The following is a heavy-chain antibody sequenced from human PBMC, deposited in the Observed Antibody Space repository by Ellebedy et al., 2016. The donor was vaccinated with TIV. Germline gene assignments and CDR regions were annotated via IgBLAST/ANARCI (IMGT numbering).Heavy chain of an antibody. J-gene: IGHJ4*02. V-gene: IGHV3-7*01. D-gene: IGHD2-15*01. Sequence: GESLKISXAASGFTFSSSSMTWVRQAPGKGLEWVANINGDGSAIQYADSVEGRFTISRDNAKNSLYLQMNSLRVEDTAVYYCTRNLGHYLLSDWGQGSLVTVSS. CDR2: INGDGSAI. CDR3: TRNLGHYLLSD. CDR1: GFTFSSSS.